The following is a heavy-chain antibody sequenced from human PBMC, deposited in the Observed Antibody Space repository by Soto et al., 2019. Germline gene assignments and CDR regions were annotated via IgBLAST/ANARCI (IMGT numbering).Heavy chain of an antibody. Sequence: EVQLVESGGGLVQPGGSLRLSCAASGFTFSSYDMHWVRQATGKGLEWVSAIGTAGDTYYPDSVKGRFTISRENAKNSLYLQMNSLRAEDTAVYYCASGSYGFYGMDVLGQGTTVTVSS. V-gene: IGHV3-13*01. CDR3: ASGSYGFYGMDV. D-gene: IGHD1-26*01. CDR1: GFTFSSYD. J-gene: IGHJ6*01. CDR2: IGTAGDT.